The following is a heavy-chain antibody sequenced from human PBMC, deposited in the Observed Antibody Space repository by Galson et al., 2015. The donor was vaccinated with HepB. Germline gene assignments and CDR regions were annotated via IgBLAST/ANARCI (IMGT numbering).Heavy chain of an antibody. V-gene: IGHV3-30-3*01. Sequence: SLRLSCAASGFTFSSYAMHWVRQAPGKGLEWVAVISYDGSNKYYADSVKGRFTISSDNSKNTLYLQMNSLRAEDTAVYYCARAPLGIVVVPAGFDYWGQGTLVTVSS. D-gene: IGHD2-2*01. CDR1: GFTFSSYA. CDR3: ARAPLGIVVVPAGFDY. CDR2: ISYDGSNK. J-gene: IGHJ4*02.